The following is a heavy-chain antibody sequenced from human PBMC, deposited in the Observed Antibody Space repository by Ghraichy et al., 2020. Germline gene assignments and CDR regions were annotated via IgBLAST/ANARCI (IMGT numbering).Heavy chain of an antibody. J-gene: IGHJ4*02. CDR1: GIIFSNFG. Sequence: GGSLRLTCAASGIIFSNFGMHWVRQAPGKGLEWLAVISYDGSNKYFVDSVKGRFTISRDNSKNMLHLQMNSLRAEDTAVYYCAKAVSFSGNYYIDQWGQGTLVTVSS. CDR2: ISYDGSNK. D-gene: IGHD1-26*01. V-gene: IGHV3-30*18. CDR3: AKAVSFSGNYYIDQ.